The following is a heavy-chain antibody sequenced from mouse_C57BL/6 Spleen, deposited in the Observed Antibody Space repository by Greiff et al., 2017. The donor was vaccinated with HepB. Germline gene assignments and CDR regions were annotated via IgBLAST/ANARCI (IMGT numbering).Heavy chain of an antibody. CDR2: IYPGDGDT. CDR1: GYAFSSSW. J-gene: IGHJ3*01. Sequence: VQLKESGPELVKPGASVKISCKASGYAFSSSWMNWVKQRPGKGLEWIGRIYPGDGDTNYNGKFTGKATLTADKSSSTAYMQLSSLTSEDSAVYFCASDDFFAYWGQGTLVTVSA. V-gene: IGHV1-82*01. CDR3: ASDDFFAY.